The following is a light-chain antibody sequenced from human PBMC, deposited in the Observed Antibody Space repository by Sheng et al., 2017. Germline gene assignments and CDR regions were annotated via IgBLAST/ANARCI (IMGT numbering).Light chain of an antibody. V-gene: IGKV1-12*01. Sequence: DIQMTQSPSSVSASVGDRVTITCRASQGISSWLAWYQQKPGKAPNLLIYAASSLHSGVPSRFSGSGSGTEFTLIISSLQPEDFATYYCQQSHDFPWTFGQGTKVEIK. CDR1: QGISSW. CDR2: AAS. J-gene: IGKJ1*01. CDR3: QQSHDFPWT.